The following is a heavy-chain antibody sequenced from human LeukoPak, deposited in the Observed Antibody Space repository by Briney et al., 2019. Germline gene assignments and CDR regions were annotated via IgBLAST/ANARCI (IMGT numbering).Heavy chain of an antibody. Sequence: GGSLRLSCAASGFTFSSYSMNLVRQAPGKGLALVSSISSSSSYIYYADSVKGRFTISRDNAKNSLYLQMNSLRAEDTAVYYCARATPYSSGWSNWFDPWGQGTLVTVSS. CDR1: GFTFSSYS. CDR2: ISSSSSYI. V-gene: IGHV3-21*01. D-gene: IGHD6-19*01. J-gene: IGHJ5*02. CDR3: ARATPYSSGWSNWFDP.